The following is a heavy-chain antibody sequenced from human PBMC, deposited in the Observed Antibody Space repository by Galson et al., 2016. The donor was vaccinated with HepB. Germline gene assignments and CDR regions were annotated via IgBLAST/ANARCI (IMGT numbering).Heavy chain of an antibody. CDR2: ISNSGST. Sequence: ETLSLTCSVSGGSVSSDTYYWGWIRQPPGKGLEWIGSISNSGSTFYKPSLKSRVTISVDTSKNQFSLNLHSVTAADTSVYYCVSQIEGIARDVDYWGQGSLVTVS. D-gene: IGHD3-10*01. V-gene: IGHV4-39*01. CDR3: VSQIEGIARDVDY. CDR1: GGSVSSDTYY. J-gene: IGHJ4*02.